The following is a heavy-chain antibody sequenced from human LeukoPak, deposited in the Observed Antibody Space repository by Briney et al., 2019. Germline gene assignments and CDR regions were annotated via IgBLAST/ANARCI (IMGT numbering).Heavy chain of an antibody. CDR3: AIGGDSTTSCYRCFNY. CDR2: VYPDDSDT. CDR1: GYRFSNYW. D-gene: IGHD2-2*02. J-gene: IGHJ4*02. V-gene: IGHV5-51*01. Sequence: GESLKISCKGSGYRFSNYWIGWVRQMPGKGLEWMGIVYPDDSDTRYSPSFQGQVTISADKSIRTAYLQWSSLKASDTAMYYCAIGGDSTTSCYRCFNYWGQGTLVTVSS.